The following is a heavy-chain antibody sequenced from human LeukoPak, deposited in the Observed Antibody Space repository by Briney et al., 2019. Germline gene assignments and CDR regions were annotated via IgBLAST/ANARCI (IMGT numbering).Heavy chain of an antibody. CDR3: ARVAGAYDFWSGYNYYYMDV. D-gene: IGHD3-3*01. CDR2: IYYSGST. J-gene: IGHJ6*03. V-gene: IGHV4-59*01. CDR1: GGSISSYY. Sequence: SETLSLTXTVSGGSISSYYWSWIRQPPGKGLEWIGYIYYSGSTNYNPSLKSRVTISVDTSKNQFSLKLSSVTAADTAVYYCARVAGAYDFWSGYNYYYMDVWGKGTTVTVTS.